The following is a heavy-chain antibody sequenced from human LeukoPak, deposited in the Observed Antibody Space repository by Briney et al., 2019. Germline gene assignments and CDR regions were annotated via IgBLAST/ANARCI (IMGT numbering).Heavy chain of an antibody. CDR2: INHSGYT. Sequence: KPSETLSLTCAVSGVSFNDYYWSWVRQTPGKGLEWIGEINHSGYTNDSPSLKIRVTLSIDTSRKQFSLNLRSVTVADSGIYYCTRMTTGHDYWGQGTLVTVSS. CDR3: TRMTTGHDY. D-gene: IGHD4-17*01. J-gene: IGHJ4*02. V-gene: IGHV4-34*01. CDR1: GVSFNDYY.